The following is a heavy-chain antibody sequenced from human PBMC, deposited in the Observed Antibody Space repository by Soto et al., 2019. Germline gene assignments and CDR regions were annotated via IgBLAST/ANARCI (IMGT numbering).Heavy chain of an antibody. CDR3: ARDPLRDVDTAMVKISNYGMDV. D-gene: IGHD5-18*01. CDR1: GFTFSSYG. J-gene: IGHJ6*02. V-gene: IGHV3-33*01. Sequence: PGGSLRLSCAASGFTFSSYGMHWVRQAPGKGLEWVAVIWYDGSNKYYADSVKGRFTISRDNSKNTLYLQMNSLRAEDTAVYYCARDPLRDVDTAMVKISNYGMDVWGQGTTVTVSS. CDR2: IWYDGSNK.